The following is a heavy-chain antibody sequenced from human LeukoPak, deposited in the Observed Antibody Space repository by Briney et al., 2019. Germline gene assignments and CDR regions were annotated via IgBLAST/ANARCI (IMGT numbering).Heavy chain of an antibody. J-gene: IGHJ4*02. V-gene: IGHV2-5*02. D-gene: IGHD6-25*01. CDR3: AHRPRRGVPANY. CDR1: GFSLSTSEAG. CDR2: SYWDDDK. Sequence: SGPTLVNPTQTLTLTCNFSGFSLSTSEAGVGWIRQPPGKALEWLALSYWDDDKRYSPSLKNRLTITKDTSKNQVALTMTNMDPVDTATYYCAHRPRRGVPANYWGQGILVTVSS.